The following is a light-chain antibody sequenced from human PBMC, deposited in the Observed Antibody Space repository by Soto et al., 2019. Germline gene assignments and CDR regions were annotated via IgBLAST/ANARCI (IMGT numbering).Light chain of an antibody. Sequence: QSVLTQPASVSGSPGQSITISCTGTSSDIGAYNYVSWYQQHPGRAPKLMVYEVSDRPSGVSNRFSGPKSGNSASLTISGLQAEDEADYYCTSYTTSSTLSYVFGTGTKVTVL. CDR3: TSYTTSSTLSYV. J-gene: IGLJ1*01. CDR1: SSDIGAYNY. V-gene: IGLV2-14*01. CDR2: EVS.